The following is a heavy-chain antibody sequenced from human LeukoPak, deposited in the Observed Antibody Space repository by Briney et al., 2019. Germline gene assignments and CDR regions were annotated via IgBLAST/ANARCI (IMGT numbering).Heavy chain of an antibody. D-gene: IGHD1-1*01. CDR2: INSDGSTT. J-gene: IGHJ4*02. CDR1: GFTFSSYW. V-gene: IGHV3-74*01. CDR3: AGDLTTGY. Sequence: PGGSLRLSCAASGFTFSSYWMHWVRQAPGKGLVWVSHINSDGSTTNYADSVKGRLTISRDNAQSTVYLQMNSLRAEDTAVYYCAGDLTTGYWGQGTLVTVSS.